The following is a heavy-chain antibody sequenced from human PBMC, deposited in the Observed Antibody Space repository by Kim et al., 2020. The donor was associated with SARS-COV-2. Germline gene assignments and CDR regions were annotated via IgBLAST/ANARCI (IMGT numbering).Heavy chain of an antibody. V-gene: IGHV4-59*08. D-gene: IGHD1-26*01. CDR1: GGSISSYY. Sequence: SETLSLTCTVSGGSISSYYWSWIRQPPGKGLEWIGYIYYSGSTNYNPSLKSRVTISVDTSKNQFSLKLSSVTAADTAVYYCARQSRWELPSALNFDYWGQGTLVTVSS. J-gene: IGHJ4*02. CDR2: IYYSGST. CDR3: ARQSRWELPSALNFDY.